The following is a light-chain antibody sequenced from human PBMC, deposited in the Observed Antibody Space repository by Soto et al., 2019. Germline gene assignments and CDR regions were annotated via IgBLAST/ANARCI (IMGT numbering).Light chain of an antibody. CDR2: GAS. Sequence: DIVMTQSPATLSVAPGERVTFSVRASQGVSRKLAWYQHKPGQAPRLLISGASTGATGIPARFSGSGSGTEFTLTISSLEPEDFAVYYCQQRSNWPITFGQGTRLEIK. CDR3: QQRSNWPIT. V-gene: IGKV3-15*01. J-gene: IGKJ5*01. CDR1: QGVSRK.